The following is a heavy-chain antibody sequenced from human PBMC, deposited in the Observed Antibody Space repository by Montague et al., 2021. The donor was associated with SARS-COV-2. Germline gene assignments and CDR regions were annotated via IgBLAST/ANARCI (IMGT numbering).Heavy chain of an antibody. J-gene: IGHJ4*02. D-gene: IGHD3-10*01. Sequence: SETLSLTCAVYGGAFSGYYWSWIRQPPEKGLEWIGEISHSGSTKYNPSLKSRVTISVDTSKNQFSLKLSSVTAADTAVYYCARVQRGYYYVLGVPAHFDYWAQGNLVTVSS. V-gene: IGHV4-34*01. CDR1: GGAFSGYY. CDR3: ARVQRGYYYVLGVPAHFDY. CDR2: ISHSGST.